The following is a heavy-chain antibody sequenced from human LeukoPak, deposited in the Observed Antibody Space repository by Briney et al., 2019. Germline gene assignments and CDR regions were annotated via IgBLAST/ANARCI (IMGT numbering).Heavy chain of an antibody. CDR2: IYYSGYT. V-gene: IGHV4-31*03. CDR3: ARSWFGELSHFNY. D-gene: IGHD3-10*01. Sequence: PSETLSLTCTVSGGSITSGGYYWSWIRQHPGKGLEWIGHIYYSGYTYYNPSLKSRVTMSVDTSKNQLSLKLSSVTAADTAVYYCARSWFGELSHFNYWGQGTLVRVSS. CDR1: GGSITSGGYY. J-gene: IGHJ4*02.